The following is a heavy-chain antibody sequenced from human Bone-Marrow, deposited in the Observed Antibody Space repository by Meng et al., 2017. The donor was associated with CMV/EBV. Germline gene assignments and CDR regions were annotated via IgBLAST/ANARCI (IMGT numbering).Heavy chain of an antibody. D-gene: IGHD1-26*01. J-gene: IGHJ6*02. CDR1: GFTFSSYG. Sequence: GESLKISCAASGFTFSSYGMHWVRQAPGKGLEWVAFIRYDGSNKYYADSVKGRFTISRDNAKNSLYLQMNSLRAEDTAVYYCARESIVGAYYYYYYGMDVWGQGTTVTVSS. CDR3: ARESIVGAYYYYYYGMDV. V-gene: IGHV3-30*02. CDR2: IRYDGSNK.